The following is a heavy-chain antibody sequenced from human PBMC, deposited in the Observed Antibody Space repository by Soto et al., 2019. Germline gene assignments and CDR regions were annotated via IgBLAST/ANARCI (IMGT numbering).Heavy chain of an antibody. Sequence: GGSLRLSCAASGFTFSSYGMHWVRQAPGKGLEWVAVISYDGSNKYYADSVKGRFTISRDNSKNTLYLQMNSLRAEDTAVYYCAKGPGNSAFDYWGQGTLVTVS. V-gene: IGHV3-30*18. CDR1: GFTFSSYG. D-gene: IGHD2-21*01. CDR2: ISYDGSNK. CDR3: AKGPGNSAFDY. J-gene: IGHJ4*02.